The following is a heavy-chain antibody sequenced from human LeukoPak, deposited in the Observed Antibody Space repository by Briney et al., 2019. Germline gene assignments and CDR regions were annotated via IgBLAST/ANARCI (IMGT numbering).Heavy chain of an antibody. CDR2: IIPIFGTA. CDR3: ARDHHDQQSVVVIAIYQFDY. CDR1: GGTFSSYA. J-gene: IGHJ4*02. Sequence: SVKVSCKASGGTFSSYAISWVRQAPGQGLEWMGGIIPIFGTANYAQKFQGRVTITADESASAAYMELSSLRSEDTAVYYCARDHHDQQSVVVIAIYQFDYWGQGTLVTVSS. D-gene: IGHD2-21*01. V-gene: IGHV1-69*13.